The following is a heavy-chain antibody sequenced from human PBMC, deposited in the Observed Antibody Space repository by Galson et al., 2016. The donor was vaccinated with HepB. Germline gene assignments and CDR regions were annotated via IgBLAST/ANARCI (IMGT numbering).Heavy chain of an antibody. CDR3: ARVMVDYHYWSNKPKHYYSGMDV. J-gene: IGHJ6*02. D-gene: IGHD3-3*01. V-gene: IGHV3-11*01. Sequence: SLRLSCAASGITFSDSYMTWIRQAPGKGLEWLSYISSSGSTIYYADSVKGRFTISRDNAKSSLYLQMNSLRAGDTAVYYCARVMVDYHYWSNKPKHYYSGMDVWGQGTTVTVSS. CDR1: GITFSDSY. CDR2: ISSSGSTI.